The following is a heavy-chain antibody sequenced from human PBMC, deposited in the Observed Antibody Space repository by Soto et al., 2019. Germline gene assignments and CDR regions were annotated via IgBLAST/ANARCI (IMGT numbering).Heavy chain of an antibody. CDR1: GYTFTSYG. Sequence: ASVKVSCKASGYTFTSYGISWVRQAPGQGLEWMGWISAYNGNTNYAQKLQGRVTMTTDTSTSKAYMELRSLRSDDTAVYYSARGPMVRGVNDAFDIWGQGTMVTVSS. J-gene: IGHJ3*02. CDR3: ARGPMVRGVNDAFDI. D-gene: IGHD3-10*01. V-gene: IGHV1-18*01. CDR2: ISAYNGNT.